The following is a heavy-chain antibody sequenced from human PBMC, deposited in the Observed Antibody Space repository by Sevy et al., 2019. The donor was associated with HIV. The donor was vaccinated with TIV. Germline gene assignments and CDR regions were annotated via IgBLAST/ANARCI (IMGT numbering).Heavy chain of an antibody. V-gene: IGHV1-2*06. CDR2: INPNSGGT. J-gene: IGHJ6*02. CDR1: GYTFTGYY. CDR3: ARDKRTGSHAPYYYGMDV. D-gene: IGHD3-10*01. Sequence: ASVNVSCKASGYTFTGYYMHWVRQAHGQGLEWMGRINPNSGGTNYAQKFQGRVTMTRDTSISTAYMELSRLRSDDTAVYYCARDKRTGSHAPYYYGMDVWGQGTTVTVSS.